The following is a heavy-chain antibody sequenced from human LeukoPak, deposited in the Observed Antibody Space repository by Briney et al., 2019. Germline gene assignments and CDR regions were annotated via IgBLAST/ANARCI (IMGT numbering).Heavy chain of an antibody. V-gene: IGHV1-8*03. Sequence: ASVKVSCKASGYTFTSYQSNWVRQATGQGVEWMGWVNANNGDSGHAQKFQRQVTITRDPSISTPYMELSSLRSEATAVYFCASTTSFTASGYDYWGQGTLVTVSS. CDR2: VNANNGDS. J-gene: IGHJ4*02. CDR1: GYTFTSYQ. D-gene: IGHD6-25*01. CDR3: ASTTSFTASGYDY.